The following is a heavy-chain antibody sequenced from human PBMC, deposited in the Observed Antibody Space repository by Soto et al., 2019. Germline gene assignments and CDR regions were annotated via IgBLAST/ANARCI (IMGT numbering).Heavy chain of an antibody. J-gene: IGHJ3*02. CDR1: GDSISSYY. V-gene: IGHV4-59*08. D-gene: IGHD2-2*01. Sequence: SETLALTCTVTGDSISSYYWRWIRQPPGKGLEWIGYIYYSGSTNYNPSLKSRVTISVDTSKNQFSLKLSSVTAADTAVYYCARHLGGSTSHGAFDIWGQGTMVTVSS. CDR3: ARHLGGSTSHGAFDI. CDR2: IYYSGST.